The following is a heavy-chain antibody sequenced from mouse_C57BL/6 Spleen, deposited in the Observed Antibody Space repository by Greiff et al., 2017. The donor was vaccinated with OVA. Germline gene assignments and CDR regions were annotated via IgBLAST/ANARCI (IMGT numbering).Heavy chain of an antibody. CDR3: ARWDGYYDWYFDV. CDR2: IYPGSGNT. V-gene: IGHV1-66*01. Sequence: LVESGPELVKPGASVKISCKASGYSFTSYYIHWVKQRPGQGLEWIGWIYPGSGNTKYNEKFKGKATLTADTSSSTAYMQLSSLTSEDSAVYYCARWDGYYDWYFDVWGTGTTVTVSS. D-gene: IGHD2-3*01. CDR1: GYSFTSYY. J-gene: IGHJ1*03.